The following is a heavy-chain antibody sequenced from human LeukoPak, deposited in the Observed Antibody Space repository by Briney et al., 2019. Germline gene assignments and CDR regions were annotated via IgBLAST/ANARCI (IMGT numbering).Heavy chain of an antibody. CDR2: ISSSSSHI. V-gene: IGHV3-21*01. D-gene: IGHD1-1*01. CDR3: VRDPSGSGFAFDS. J-gene: IGHJ4*02. Sequence: GGSLRLSCADSGFTFSSYSMKWVRQAPGKGLEWVSSISSSSSHIYYADSVKGRFTISRDNAKNSLYLQMNSLRAEDTAVYYCVRDPSGSGFAFDSWGQGALVTVSS. CDR1: GFTFSSYS.